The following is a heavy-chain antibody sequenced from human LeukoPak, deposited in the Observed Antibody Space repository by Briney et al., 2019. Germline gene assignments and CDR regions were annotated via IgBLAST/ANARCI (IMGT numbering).Heavy chain of an antibody. CDR1: GYTFTSYA. D-gene: IGHD3-22*01. CDR2: INTNTGNP. CDR3: ARNYYYDSSGYWLSNYYYYYMDV. V-gene: IGHV7-4-1*02. Sequence: GASVKVSCKASGYTFTSYAMNWVRQAPGQGLEWMGWINTNTGNPTYAQGFTGRFVFSLDTSVSTAYLQISSLKAEDTAVYYCARNYYYDSSGYWLSNYYYYYMDVWGKGTTVTVSS. J-gene: IGHJ6*03.